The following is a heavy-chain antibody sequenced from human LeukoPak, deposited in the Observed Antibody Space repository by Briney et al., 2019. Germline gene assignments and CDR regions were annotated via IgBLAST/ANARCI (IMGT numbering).Heavy chain of an antibody. CDR1: GGSISSGDYY. V-gene: IGHV4-30-4*08. CDR3: ARGRDSDY. CDR2: IYYRGST. J-gene: IGHJ4*02. Sequence: SSETLSLTCTVSGGSISSGDYYWSWIRQPPGKGLEWIGYIYYRGSTYYNPSLKSRVTISVDTSKNQFSLKLSSVTAADTAVYYCARGRDSDYWGQGTLVTVSS. D-gene: IGHD3-22*01.